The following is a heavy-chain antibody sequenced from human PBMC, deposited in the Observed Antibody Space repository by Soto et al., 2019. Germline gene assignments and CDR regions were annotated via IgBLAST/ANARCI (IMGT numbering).Heavy chain of an antibody. CDR2: IYYSGST. CDR1: GGSISSYY. J-gene: IGHJ3*02. CDR3: ARTLRITMVRGVISDAFDI. Sequence: PSETLSLTCTVSGGSISSYYWSWIRQPPGKGLEWIGYIYYSGSTNYNPSLKSRVTISVDTSKNQFSLKLSSVTAADTAVYYCARTLRITMVRGVISDAFDIWGQGTXVTVSS. D-gene: IGHD3-10*01. V-gene: IGHV4-59*01.